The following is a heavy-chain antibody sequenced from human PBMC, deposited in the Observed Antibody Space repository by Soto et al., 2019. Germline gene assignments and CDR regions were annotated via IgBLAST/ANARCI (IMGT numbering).Heavy chain of an antibody. Sequence: SATQSLTCTVSGGSISSYYWSWIRQPPGKGLEWIGYIYYSGSTNYNPSLKSRVTISVDTSKNQFSLKLSSVTAADTAVYYCAREAIVAGATTGMDVWGQGTTVTVSS. CDR1: GGSISSYY. V-gene: IGHV4-59*01. CDR2: IYYSGST. J-gene: IGHJ6*02. D-gene: IGHD1-26*01. CDR3: AREAIVAGATTGMDV.